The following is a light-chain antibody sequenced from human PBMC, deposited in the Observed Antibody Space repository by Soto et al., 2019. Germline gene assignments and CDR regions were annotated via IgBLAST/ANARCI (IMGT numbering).Light chain of an antibody. J-gene: IGKJ1*01. CDR3: QQRSSWPWT. Sequence: EILLTQPPATLSLSPGERATLSCRASQSVRSYLAWYQQKPGQAPRLLICDATDRATGIPARFSGSGSETDFTLTISSLEPEDFAVYYCQQRSSWPWTFGQGTKVEIK. V-gene: IGKV3-11*01. CDR2: DAT. CDR1: QSVRSY.